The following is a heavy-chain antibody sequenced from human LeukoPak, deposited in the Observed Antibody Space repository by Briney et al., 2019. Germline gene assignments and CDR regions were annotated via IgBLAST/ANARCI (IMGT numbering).Heavy chain of an antibody. J-gene: IGHJ6*03. D-gene: IGHD2-21*02. V-gene: IGHV3-30*02. CDR3: AKTMVTANPDYYYSCMDG. CDR1: GFPFSTYG. CDR2: IRYDGSNK. Sequence: GGSLRLSCAASGFPFSTYGMHWVRQAPGKGLEWVAFIRYDGSNKYYADSVKGRFTISRDNSKNTLYLQLNSLRAEDTAVFYCAKTMVTANPDYYYSCMDGWGKGTTVTVSS.